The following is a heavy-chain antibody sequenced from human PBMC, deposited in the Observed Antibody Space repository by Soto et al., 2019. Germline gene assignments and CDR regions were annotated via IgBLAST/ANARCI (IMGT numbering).Heavy chain of an antibody. D-gene: IGHD6-19*01. CDR2: ISGSGGST. CDR3: AKCSPRYSSGLKAYYFDY. V-gene: IGHV3-23*01. J-gene: IGHJ4*02. Sequence: PGGSLRLSCAASGFTFSSYAMSWVRQAPGKELEWVSVISGSGGSTYYADSVKGRFTISRDNSRNTLYLQMNSLGAEGTAVYYCAKCSPRYSSGLKAYYFDYWGQGTLVTVSS. CDR1: GFTFSSYA.